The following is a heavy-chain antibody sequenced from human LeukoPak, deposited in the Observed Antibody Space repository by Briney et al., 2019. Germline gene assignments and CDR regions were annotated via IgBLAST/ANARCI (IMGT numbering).Heavy chain of an antibody. Sequence: GRSLGLSCAASGFTFSSYAMHWVRQAPGKGLEWVAVISYDGSNKYYADSVKGRFTISRDNSKNTLYLQMNSLRAEDTAVYYCARATLYDFWSGSPFDYWGQGTLVTVSS. CDR2: ISYDGSNK. V-gene: IGHV3-30-3*01. CDR1: GFTFSSYA. CDR3: ARATLYDFWSGSPFDY. J-gene: IGHJ4*02. D-gene: IGHD3-3*01.